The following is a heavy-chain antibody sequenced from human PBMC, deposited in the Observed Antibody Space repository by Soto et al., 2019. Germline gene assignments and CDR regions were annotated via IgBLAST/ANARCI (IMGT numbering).Heavy chain of an antibody. J-gene: IGHJ3*01. V-gene: IGHV3-21*06. Sequence: GGSLRLSCEGSGFNFRNFNMIWVRQAPGKGLEWVSSVSGSSSYIYYADSVKGRFTVSRDNANNLVFLQMNGLRPEDTAMYYCARDLRGHYGPWGQGTMVTVSS. CDR1: GFNFRNFN. D-gene: IGHD4-17*01. CDR2: VSGSSSYI. CDR3: ARDLRGHYGP.